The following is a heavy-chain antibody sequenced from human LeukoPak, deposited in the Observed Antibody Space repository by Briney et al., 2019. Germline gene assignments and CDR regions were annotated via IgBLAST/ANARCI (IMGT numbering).Heavy chain of an antibody. CDR3: ARDTKVRGVAVYGMDV. J-gene: IGHJ6*02. CDR1: GGSFSGYY. Sequence: SETLSLTCAVYGGSFSGYYWSWIRQPPGKGLEWIGEINHSGSTNYNPSLKSRVTISVDTSKNQFSLKLSSVTAADTAVYYCARDTKVRGVAVYGMDVWGQGTTVTVSS. D-gene: IGHD3-10*01. CDR2: INHSGST. V-gene: IGHV4-34*01.